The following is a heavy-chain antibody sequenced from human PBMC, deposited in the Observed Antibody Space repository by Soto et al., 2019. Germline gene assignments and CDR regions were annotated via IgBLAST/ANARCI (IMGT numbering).Heavy chain of an antibody. D-gene: IGHD6-6*01. J-gene: IGHJ4*02. CDR1: GGSISSSSYY. V-gene: IGHV4-39*01. CDR2: IYYSGST. Sequence: SETLSLTCTVSGGSISSSSYYWGWIRQPPGKGLERIGSIYYSGSTYYNPSLKSRVTISVDTSKNQFSLKLSSVTAADTAVYYCARREYSSSPIDYWGQGTLVTVSS. CDR3: ARREYSSSPIDY.